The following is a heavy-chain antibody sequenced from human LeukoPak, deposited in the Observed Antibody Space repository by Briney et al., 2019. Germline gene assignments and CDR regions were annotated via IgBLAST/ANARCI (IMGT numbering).Heavy chain of an antibody. CDR1: GGSISSYY. Sequence: SETLSLTCTVSGGSISSYYWSWIRQPPGKGLEWIGYICYSGSTNYNPSLKSRVTISVDTSKNQFSLKLSSVTAADTAVYYCARGSRIAVAGTPFDYWGQGTLVTVSS. CDR3: ARGSRIAVAGTPFDY. V-gene: IGHV4-59*01. D-gene: IGHD6-19*01. J-gene: IGHJ4*02. CDR2: ICYSGST.